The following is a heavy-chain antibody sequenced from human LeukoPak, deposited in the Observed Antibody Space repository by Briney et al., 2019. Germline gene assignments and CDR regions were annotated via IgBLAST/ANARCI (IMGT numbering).Heavy chain of an antibody. V-gene: IGHV4-61*02. D-gene: IGHD4-23*01. CDR2: IHTSGST. J-gene: IGHJ4*02. Sequence: PSETLSLTCTVSGGSISSGSYYWSWIRQPAGKGLEWIGRIHTSGSTNYNPSLKSRVTISVDTSKNQFSLKLSSVTAADTAVYYCARDRWEPSPLPFDWGQGTLVTVSS. CDR3: ARDRWEPSPLPFD. CDR1: GGSISSGSYY.